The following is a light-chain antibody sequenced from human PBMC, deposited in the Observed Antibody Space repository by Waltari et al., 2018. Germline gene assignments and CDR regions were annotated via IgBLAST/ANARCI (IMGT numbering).Light chain of an antibody. CDR1: SSDIGAYHY. Sequence: QSALTQPASVSGSPGQSITIPCTGTSSDIGAYHYASWYQQFPGNAPKLIIYDVSKRPSGVSNRFSGSKSGDSASLTISGLQVDDEAHYHCASYTSGSTHVAFGGGTQVTVL. CDR3: ASYTSGSTHVA. V-gene: IGLV2-14*01. CDR2: DVS. J-gene: IGLJ2*01.